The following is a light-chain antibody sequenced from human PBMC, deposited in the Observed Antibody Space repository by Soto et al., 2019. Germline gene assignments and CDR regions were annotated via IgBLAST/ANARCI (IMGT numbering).Light chain of an antibody. CDR3: QQYHIYSGT. V-gene: IGKV1-5*03. CDR1: QTIDSW. CDR2: KAS. Sequence: DIQMTQSPSTLSASVGDRVTITCRASQTIDSWLAWYQQRPGKPPNLLIYKASTLASGVPSRFSGSGSGTKFTLTINSLQPDDFATYYCQQYHIYSGTFGQGTKVDIK. J-gene: IGKJ1*01.